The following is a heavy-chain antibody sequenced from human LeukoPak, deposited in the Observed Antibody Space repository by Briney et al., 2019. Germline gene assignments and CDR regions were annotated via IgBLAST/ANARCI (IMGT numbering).Heavy chain of an antibody. D-gene: IGHD2-21*02. CDR1: GYTFTAYY. V-gene: IGHV1-2*02. Sequence: ASVKVSCKASGYTFTAYYIHWVRQAPGQGLEYMGWINPNSGGTNYAQKFQGRVTMTRDTSISTAYMELSRLRSDDTAVYYCARDVGNQYDCGGDCYSDAFDIWGQGTMVTVSS. CDR2: INPNSGGT. J-gene: IGHJ3*02. CDR3: ARDVGNQYDCGGDCYSDAFDI.